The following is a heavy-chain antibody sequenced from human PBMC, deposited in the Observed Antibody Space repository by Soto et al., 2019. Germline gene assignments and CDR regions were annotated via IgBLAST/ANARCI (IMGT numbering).Heavy chain of an antibody. V-gene: IGHV4-34*01. CDR1: GGSFSGYY. Sequence: SEILSLTCAVYGGSFSGYYWSWIRQPTGKGLEWIGEINHSGSTNYNPSLKSRVTISVDTSKNQFSLKLSSVTAADTAVYYCASPGSSSGYWGQGTLVTVSS. CDR2: INHSGST. CDR3: ASPGSSSGY. D-gene: IGHD6-6*01. J-gene: IGHJ4*02.